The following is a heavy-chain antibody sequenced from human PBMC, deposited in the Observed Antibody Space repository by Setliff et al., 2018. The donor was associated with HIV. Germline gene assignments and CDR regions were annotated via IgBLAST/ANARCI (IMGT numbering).Heavy chain of an antibody. V-gene: IGHV3-64*01. CDR2: ISTNGGST. CDR1: GFIFSNSP. CDR3: ARGGWRRYFDY. D-gene: IGHD3-3*01. Sequence: QPGGSLRFSCAASGFIFSNSPMHWVRQAPGMGLEYVSAISTNGGSTYYANSVKGRFIVSRDNSKNTLYLQMGSLRPEDMALYYCARGGWRRYFDYWGQGTQVTVS. J-gene: IGHJ4*02.